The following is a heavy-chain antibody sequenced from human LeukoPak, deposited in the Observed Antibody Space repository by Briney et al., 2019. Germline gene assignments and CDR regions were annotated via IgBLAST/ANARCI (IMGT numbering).Heavy chain of an antibody. CDR1: GYSFSTYS. CDR2: ISTYNGNA. V-gene: IGHV1-18*01. CDR3: ARVRADTRLSWFDP. J-gene: IGHJ5*02. Sequence: ASVKVSCKASGYSFSTYSITWVRQAPGQGLEWMGWISTYNGNAISAQKFQDRFTMTTDTSTSTAYMELRSLRSDDTAVYYCARVRADTRLSWFDPWGQGTLVAVSS. D-gene: IGHD3-3*01.